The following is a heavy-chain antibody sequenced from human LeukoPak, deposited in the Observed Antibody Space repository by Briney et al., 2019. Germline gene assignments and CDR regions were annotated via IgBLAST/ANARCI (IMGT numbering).Heavy chain of an antibody. Sequence: PGGSLRLSCAASGFTFSSYFMIWVRQAPGKGLEWVSYISYSTSTMYYADSVKGRFTISRDNAKNSLYLQMNSLRAEDTAVYYCARAGSHRNSGYDYWGQGTLVTVSS. CDR2: ISYSTSTM. J-gene: IGHJ4*02. D-gene: IGHD5-12*01. CDR1: GFTFSSYF. V-gene: IGHV3-48*04. CDR3: ARAGSHRNSGYDY.